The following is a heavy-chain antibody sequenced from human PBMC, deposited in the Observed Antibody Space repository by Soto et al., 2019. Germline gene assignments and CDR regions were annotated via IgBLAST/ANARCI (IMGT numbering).Heavy chain of an antibody. J-gene: IGHJ5*02. Sequence: TSETLSLTCTVSNGSISSAIYYWGWIRQPPGKGLEWIGYIYYSGSTYYNPSLKSRVTISVDTSKNQFSLKLSSVTAADTAVYYCARSGFLEWLSTWGQGTLVTVSS. D-gene: IGHD3-3*01. CDR3: ARSGFLEWLST. CDR1: NGSISSAIYY. CDR2: IYYSGST. V-gene: IGHV4-31*03.